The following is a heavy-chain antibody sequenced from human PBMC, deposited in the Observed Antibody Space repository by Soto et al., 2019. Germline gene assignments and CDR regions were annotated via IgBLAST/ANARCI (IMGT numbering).Heavy chain of an antibody. CDR2: LNPSGGST. Sequence: ASVKVSCKASGYTFTSYYMHWVRQAPGQGLEWMGILNPSGGSTSYAQKLQGRVTMTRDTSTSTVYMELSSLRSEDTAVYYCARVGAAAGEYYYYGMEVWGQGTTVTVSS. J-gene: IGHJ6*02. D-gene: IGHD6-13*01. V-gene: IGHV1-46*04. CDR3: ARVGAAAGEYYYYGMEV. CDR1: GYTFTSYY.